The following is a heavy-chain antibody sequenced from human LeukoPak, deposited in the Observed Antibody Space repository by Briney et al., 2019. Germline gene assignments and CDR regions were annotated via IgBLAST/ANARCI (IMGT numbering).Heavy chain of an antibody. D-gene: IGHD1-14*01. CDR3: AREDHLAYYWYGMDV. CDR1: GFTFSSYG. Sequence: GRSLRLSCAASGFTFSSYGMHWVRQAPGKGLEWVAVIWYDGSNKYYADSVKGRFTISRDNSKNTLYLQMNSLRAEDTAVYYCAREDHLAYYWYGMDVWGQGTTVTVSS. CDR2: IWYDGSNK. J-gene: IGHJ6*02. V-gene: IGHV3-33*01.